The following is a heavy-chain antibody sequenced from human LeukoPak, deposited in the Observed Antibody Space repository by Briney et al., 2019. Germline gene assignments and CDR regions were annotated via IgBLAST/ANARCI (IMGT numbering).Heavy chain of an antibody. Sequence: GASVKVSCKVSGYTLTELSMHWVRQALGKGLEWMGGFDPEDGETIYAQKFQGRVTMTEDTSTDTAYMELSSLRSEDTAVYYCATEYYDFWSGYYAFDIWGQGTMVTVSS. V-gene: IGHV1-24*01. J-gene: IGHJ3*02. CDR3: ATEYYDFWSGYYAFDI. CDR2: FDPEDGET. CDR1: GYTLTELS. D-gene: IGHD3-3*01.